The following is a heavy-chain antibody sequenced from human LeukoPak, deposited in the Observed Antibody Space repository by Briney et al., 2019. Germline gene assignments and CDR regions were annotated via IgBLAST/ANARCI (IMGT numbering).Heavy chain of an antibody. CDR2: IWYDGSNK. Sequence: GGSLRLSCAASGFTFSSYGMHWVHQAPGKGLEWVAVIWYDGSNKYYADSVKGRFTISRDNSKNTLYLQMNSLRAEDTAVYYCARAGKDGYNDYWGQGTLVTVSS. J-gene: IGHJ4*02. V-gene: IGHV3-33*01. D-gene: IGHD5-24*01. CDR1: GFTFSSYG. CDR3: ARAGKDGYNDY.